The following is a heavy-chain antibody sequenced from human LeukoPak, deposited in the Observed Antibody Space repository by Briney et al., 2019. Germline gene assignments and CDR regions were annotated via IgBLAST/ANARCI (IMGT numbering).Heavy chain of an antibody. CDR1: GGTFSSYA. J-gene: IGHJ6*02. CDR2: IIPIFGTA. CDR3: ARACTSCPRYYYGMDV. V-gene: IGHV1-69*01. D-gene: IGHD2-2*01. Sequence: SVNVSCTASGGTFSSYAISWVRQAPGQGLEWMGGIIPIFGTANYAQKFQGRVTITADESTSTAYMELSSLRSEDTAVYYCARACTSCPRYYYGMDVWGQGTTVTVSS.